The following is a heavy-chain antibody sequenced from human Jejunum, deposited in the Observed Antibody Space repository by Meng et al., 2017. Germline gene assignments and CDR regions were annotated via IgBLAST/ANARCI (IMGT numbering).Heavy chain of an antibody. V-gene: IGHV3-13*01. CDR1: RFTLSKHD. J-gene: IGHJ4*02. CDR3: ARVEWELLGLFDL. CDR2: VGSAGNT. Sequence: GGSLRLSCAASRFTLSKHDLHWVRQGRGQGLEWVSRVGSAGNTLYPGSVKVRFSISRENAKNALSLQMDSLRAEDTAVYYCARVEWELLGLFDLWGQGTLVTVSS. D-gene: IGHD1-26*01.